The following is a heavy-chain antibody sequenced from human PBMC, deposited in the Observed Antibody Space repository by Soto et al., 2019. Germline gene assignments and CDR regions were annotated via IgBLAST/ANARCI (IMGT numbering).Heavy chain of an antibody. V-gene: IGHV3-21*01. J-gene: IGHJ4*02. CDR3: VRAQDGFWSAHPTLAD. CDR2: ISSGSDYI. CDR1: GFTFTTYS. Sequence: PGGSMRLSCAASGFTFTTYSMVWVRQAPGRGLEWVSSISSGSDYIFYADSLKGRFTISRDNAKNSLYLQMNSLRAEDTAVYYCVRAQDGFWSAHPTLADWGQGALVTVYS. D-gene: IGHD3-3*01.